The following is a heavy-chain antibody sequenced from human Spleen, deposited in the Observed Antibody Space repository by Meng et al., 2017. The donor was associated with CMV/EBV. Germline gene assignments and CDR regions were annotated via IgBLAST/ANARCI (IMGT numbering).Heavy chain of an antibody. D-gene: IGHD1-26*01. J-gene: IGHJ4*02. CDR2: IWYDGSNK. V-gene: IGHV3-33*01. Sequence: GESLKISCAASGFTFSSYDMHWVRQAPGKGLEWVAVIWYDGSNKYYADSVKGRFTISRDNSKNTLYLQMNSLRADDTAVYYCAVGAWGYWGQGTLVTVSS. CDR1: GFTFSSYD. CDR3: AVGAWGY.